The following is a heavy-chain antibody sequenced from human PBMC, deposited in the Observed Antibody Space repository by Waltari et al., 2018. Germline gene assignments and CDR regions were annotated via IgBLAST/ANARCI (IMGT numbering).Heavy chain of an antibody. CDR2: IIPILGIA. CDR3: ARGDYGDYGDAFDI. D-gene: IGHD4-17*01. V-gene: IGHV1-69*02. CDR1: GGTFSSYT. Sequence: QVQLVQSGAEVKKPGSSVKVSCKASGGTFSSYTISWVRQAPGQGFEWMGRIIPILGIANYAQKFQGRVTITADKSTSTAYMELSSLRSEDTAVYYCARGDYGDYGDAFDIWGQGTMVTVSS. J-gene: IGHJ3*02.